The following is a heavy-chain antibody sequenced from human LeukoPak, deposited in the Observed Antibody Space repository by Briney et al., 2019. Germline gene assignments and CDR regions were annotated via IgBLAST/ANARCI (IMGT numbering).Heavy chain of an antibody. CDR2: IYPGDSDT. Sequence: GAALQISSKGSGCIFTTHWIGCVRRLPGNGREWMGIIYPGDSDTRYSPSFQGQVTISADKSINTAYLQWSSLKASDTAMYYCARGPNYGNFDYWGQGTLVTVSS. J-gene: IGHJ4*02. CDR1: GCIFTTHW. D-gene: IGHD4/OR15-4a*01. V-gene: IGHV5-51*01. CDR3: ARGPNYGNFDY.